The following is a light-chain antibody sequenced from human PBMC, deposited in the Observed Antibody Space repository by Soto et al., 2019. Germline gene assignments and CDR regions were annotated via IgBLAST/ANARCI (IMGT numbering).Light chain of an antibody. CDR1: QDIRND. Sequence: DIQMTQSPSSLSASVGDRVTITCRASQDIRNDLGWFQQKPGRAPKRLIYDAFTLQSGVPSRFSGSGSGTEFTLTISSLQSEDFSTYYCLQHNTYPVTFGQGTTVEIK. CDR2: DAF. CDR3: LQHNTYPVT. V-gene: IGKV1-17*01. J-gene: IGKJ1*01.